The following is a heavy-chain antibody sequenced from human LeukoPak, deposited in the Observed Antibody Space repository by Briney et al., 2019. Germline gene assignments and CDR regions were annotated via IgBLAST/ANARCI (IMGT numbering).Heavy chain of an antibody. D-gene: IGHD2-15*01. Sequence: GESLKISCKGSGYSFTSYWIGWVRQMPGKGLEWMGIIYPGDSDTRYSPSFQGQVTISADKSISTAYLQWSSLKASDAAMYYCARRGYCSGGSCGGVDYWGQGTLVTVSS. CDR3: ARRGYCSGGSCGGVDY. CDR1: GYSFTSYW. J-gene: IGHJ4*02. CDR2: IYPGDSDT. V-gene: IGHV5-51*01.